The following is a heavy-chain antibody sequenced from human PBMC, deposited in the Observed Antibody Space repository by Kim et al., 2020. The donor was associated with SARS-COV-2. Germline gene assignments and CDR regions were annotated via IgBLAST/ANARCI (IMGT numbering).Heavy chain of an antibody. Sequence: SVKVSCKASGGTFSSYAISWVRQAPGQGLEWMGGIIPIFGTANYAQKFQGRVTITADKSTSTAYMELSSLRSEDTAVYYCASTTFSLDYYYYGMDVWGQGTTVTVSS. CDR1: GGTFSSYA. CDR3: ASTTFSLDYYYYGMDV. CDR2: IIPIFGTA. J-gene: IGHJ6*02. V-gene: IGHV1-69*06.